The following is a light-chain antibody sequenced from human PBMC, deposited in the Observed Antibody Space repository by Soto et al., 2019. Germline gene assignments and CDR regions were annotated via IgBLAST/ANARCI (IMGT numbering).Light chain of an antibody. J-gene: IGKJ5*01. Sequence: DIQLTQSPSFLSASVGDRVTITCRASQGISSYLAWYQQKPVKAPKLLIYAASTLQSGVSSRFSGSGSGTEFTLTISSLLPEDFATYYCQQLNSYPITFGQGTRLEIK. CDR2: AAS. CDR1: QGISSY. V-gene: IGKV1-9*01. CDR3: QQLNSYPIT.